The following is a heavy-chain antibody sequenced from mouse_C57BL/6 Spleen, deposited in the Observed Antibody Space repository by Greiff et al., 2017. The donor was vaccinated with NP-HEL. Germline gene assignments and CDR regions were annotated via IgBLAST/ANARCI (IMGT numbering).Heavy chain of an antibody. Sequence: QVQLKQPGAELVRPGTSVKLSCKASGYTFTSYWMHWVKQRPGQGLEWIGVIDPSDSYTNYNQKFKGKATLTVDTSSSTAYMQLSSLTSEDAAVYYCARRGYHYAMDYWGQGTSVTVSS. CDR1: GYTFTSYW. V-gene: IGHV1-59*01. D-gene: IGHD2-14*01. J-gene: IGHJ4*01. CDR2: IDPSDSYT. CDR3: ARRGYHYAMDY.